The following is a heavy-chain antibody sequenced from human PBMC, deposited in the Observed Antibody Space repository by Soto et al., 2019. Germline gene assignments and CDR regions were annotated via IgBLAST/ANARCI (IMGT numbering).Heavy chain of an antibody. Sequence: QVQLVQSGPDLKRPGASMKVSCKASGYTFTSYGISWVRQAPGQGLEWMAWISPLKGRTQYSQKAQGRVTLSTDTSSYTAYMEIPTLRVDDTAVYYCAMDYGGRPEYFNHWGQGTLVTVS. J-gene: IGHJ1*01. CDR1: GYTFTSYG. V-gene: IGHV1-18*04. CDR2: ISPLKGRT. CDR3: AMDYGGRPEYFNH. D-gene: IGHD4-17*01.